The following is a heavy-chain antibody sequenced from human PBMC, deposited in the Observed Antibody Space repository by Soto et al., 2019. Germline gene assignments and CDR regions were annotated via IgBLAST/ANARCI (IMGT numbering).Heavy chain of an antibody. J-gene: IGHJ5*02. CDR2: ISYDGSNK. Sequence: QVQLVESGGGVVQPGRSLRLSCAASGFTFSSYGMHWVRQAPGKGLEWLAVISYDGSNKYYADSVKGRFTISRDNSKNTLYLQMNSLRAEDTAVYYCAKDSDLGYCSYTSCSNWFDPWGQGTLVTVSS. CDR1: GFTFSSYG. CDR3: AKDSDLGYCSYTSCSNWFDP. V-gene: IGHV3-30*18. D-gene: IGHD2-2*01.